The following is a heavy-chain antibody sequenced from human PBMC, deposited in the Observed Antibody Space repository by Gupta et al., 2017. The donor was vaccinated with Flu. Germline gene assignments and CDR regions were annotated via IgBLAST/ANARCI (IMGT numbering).Heavy chain of an antibody. CDR3: VPVRTVYDSRARTYYYSGMDV. D-gene: IGHD3-22*01. V-gene: IGHV4-39*02. Sequence: QLRLQESGPRLVKPSATLSPTCSVPGDPTTSLHSYWGWGRQPPGKGLEWIPAIHFSGTTNYNPSLRGRTSMSVATSKTLFSLRLTSVTPTDTDICYCVPVRTVYDSRARTYYYSGMDVWGQGTPVTVSS. CDR2: IHFSGTT. J-gene: IGHJ6*02. CDR1: GDPTTSLHSY.